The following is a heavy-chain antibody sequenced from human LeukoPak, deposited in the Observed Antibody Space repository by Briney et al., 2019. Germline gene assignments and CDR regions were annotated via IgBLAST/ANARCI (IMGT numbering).Heavy chain of an antibody. J-gene: IGHJ4*02. CDR1: GFTFSSYA. CDR2: ISGSGGST. Sequence: GGSLRLSCAAPGFTFSSYAMSWVRQAPGKGLEWVSAISGSGGSTYYADSVKGRFTISRDNSKNTLYLQMNSLRAEDTAVYYCAKSDWNYVGGSYYFDYWGQGTLVTVSS. CDR3: AKSDWNYVGGSYYFDY. D-gene: IGHD1-7*01. V-gene: IGHV3-23*01.